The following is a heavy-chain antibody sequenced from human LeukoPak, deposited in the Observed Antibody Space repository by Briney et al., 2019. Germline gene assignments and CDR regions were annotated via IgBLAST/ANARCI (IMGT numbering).Heavy chain of an antibody. D-gene: IGHD3-10*01. J-gene: IGHJ4*02. CDR3: ARSDLRGVTARDY. Sequence: SVKVSCKASGGTFSSYAISWVRQAPRQGLEWMGGIIPIFGTANYAQKFQGRVTITADESTSTAYMELSSLRSEDTAVYYCARSDLRGVTARDYWGQGTLVTVSS. V-gene: IGHV1-69*01. CDR2: IIPIFGTA. CDR1: GGTFSSYA.